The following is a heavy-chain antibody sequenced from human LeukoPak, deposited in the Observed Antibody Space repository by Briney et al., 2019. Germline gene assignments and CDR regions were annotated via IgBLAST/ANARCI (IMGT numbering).Heavy chain of an antibody. J-gene: IGHJ4*02. CDR3: AKSFSWPLILPDT. V-gene: IGHV3-23*01. CDR2: ISGSGGST. D-gene: IGHD3-3*01. CDR1: GFTFSSYA. Sequence: GGSLRLSCAASGFTFSSYAMSWVRQAPGKGLEWVSAISGSGGSTYYADSVKGRFTISRDNSKNTLCLQMNSLRAEDTAVYYCAKSFSWPLILPDTWGQGTLVTVSS.